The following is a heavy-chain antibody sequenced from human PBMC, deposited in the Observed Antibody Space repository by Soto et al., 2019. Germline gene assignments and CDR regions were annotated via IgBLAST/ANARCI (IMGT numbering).Heavy chain of an antibody. CDR3: ARLRYDYGDYLGLDP. Sequence: RGESLKISCKGSGYSFTSYWISWVRQMPGKGLEWMGRIDPSDSYTKYSPSFQGHVTMSADKSISTAYLQWSSLKASDTAMYYCARLRYDYGDYLGLDPWGQGVMVTVYS. CDR1: GYSFTSYW. J-gene: IGHJ5*02. CDR2: IDPSDSYT. V-gene: IGHV5-10-1*01. D-gene: IGHD4-17*01.